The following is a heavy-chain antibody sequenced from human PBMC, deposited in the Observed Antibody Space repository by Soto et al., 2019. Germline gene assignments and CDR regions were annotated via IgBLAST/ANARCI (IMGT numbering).Heavy chain of an antibody. Sequence: QVQLVESGGGVVQPGRSLRLSCAASGFTFSSYGMHWVRQAPGKGLEWVAVISYAGSNKYYADSVKGRFTLSRDNSKNTLYLQMNTLRADDRAVYYCSKDRSSVYDILTGYYSRYYYYGMYVWGQGTTVTVSS. CDR1: GFTFSSYG. J-gene: IGHJ6*02. V-gene: IGHV3-30*18. CDR3: SKDRSSVYDILTGYYSRYYYYGMYV. CDR2: ISYAGSNK. D-gene: IGHD3-9*01.